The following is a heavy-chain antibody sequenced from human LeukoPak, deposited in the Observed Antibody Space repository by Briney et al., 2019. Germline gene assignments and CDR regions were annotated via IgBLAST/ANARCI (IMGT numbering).Heavy chain of an antibody. J-gene: IGHJ4*02. CDR2: IESKTDGGTT. CDR1: GFSFSDAW. CDR3: TTVNR. V-gene: IGHV3-15*04. Sequence: PGGSLRLSCAASGFSFSDAWMRWVRQIPGKGLEWVGRIESKTDGGTTDYAAPVKGRFTTSRDDSKNTLYLQMNSLKTEDTAVYYCTTVNRWGQGTLVTVSS.